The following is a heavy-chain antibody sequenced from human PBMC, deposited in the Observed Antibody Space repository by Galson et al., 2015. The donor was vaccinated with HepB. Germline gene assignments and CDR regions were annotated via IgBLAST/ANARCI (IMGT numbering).Heavy chain of an antibody. J-gene: IGHJ4*02. Sequence: SLRLSCAASGFTFSSYAMSWVRQAPGKGLEWVAAISGSGGSTYYADSVKGRFTISRDNSKNTLYLQMNSLRAEDTAVYYCAKDRFRDSSGYAPADYWGQGTLVTVSS. CDR2: ISGSGGST. CDR1: GFTFSSYA. D-gene: IGHD3-22*01. V-gene: IGHV3-23*01. CDR3: AKDRFRDSSGYAPADY.